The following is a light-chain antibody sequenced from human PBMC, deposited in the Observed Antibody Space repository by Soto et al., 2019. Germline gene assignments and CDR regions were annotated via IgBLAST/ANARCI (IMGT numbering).Light chain of an antibody. CDR2: EVT. V-gene: IGLV2-14*01. Sequence: QSALTQPASVSGSLGQSITISCTGTISDVGGYNYVSWYQQYPGRAPKLMIYEVTNRPSGVSNRFSGSKSGNTASLTISGLQAEDEADYYCSSYTSSTTYVFGTGTKVTVL. J-gene: IGLJ1*01. CDR1: ISDVGGYNY. CDR3: SSYTSSTTYV.